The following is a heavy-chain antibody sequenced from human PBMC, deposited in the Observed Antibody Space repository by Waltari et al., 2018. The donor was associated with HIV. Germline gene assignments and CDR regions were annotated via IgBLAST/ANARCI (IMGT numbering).Heavy chain of an antibody. CDR1: GGSISSSSYY. D-gene: IGHD3-10*01. CDR3: ARQLTSMVQAFFDY. CDR2: IYYSGST. V-gene: IGHV4-39*01. J-gene: IGHJ4*02. Sequence: QLQLQESGPGLVKPSETLSLTCTVSGGSISSSSYYWGWIRQPPGKGLEWIGSIYYSGSTYYNPSLKSRVTISVDTSKNQFSLKLSSVTAADTAVYYCARQLTSMVQAFFDYWGQGTLVTVSS.